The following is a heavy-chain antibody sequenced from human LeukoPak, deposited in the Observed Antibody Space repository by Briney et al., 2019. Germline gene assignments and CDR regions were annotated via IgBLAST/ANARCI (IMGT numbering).Heavy chain of an antibody. J-gene: IGHJ3*01. CDR3: ARDRGYSDYDAFDV. D-gene: IGHD5-12*01. V-gene: IGHV3-30*04. Sequence: GRSLRLSCAASGFTFSSYAMHWVRQAPGKGLEWVAVISYDGSNKYYADSVKGRFTISRDNSKNTLYLQMNSLRAEDTAVYYCARDRGYSDYDAFDVWGQGTMVTVSS. CDR1: GFTFSSYA. CDR2: ISYDGSNK.